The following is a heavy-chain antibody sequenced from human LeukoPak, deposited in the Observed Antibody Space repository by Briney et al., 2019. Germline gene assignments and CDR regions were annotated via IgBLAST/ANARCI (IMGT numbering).Heavy chain of an antibody. CDR1: GYSFTSYW. CDR3: ARRRTTGTTRAYYFDY. D-gene: IGHD1-1*01. CDR2: IYPGDSDT. V-gene: IGHV5-51*01. Sequence: GESLQISCQGSGYSFTSYWIGWVRQMPGKGLEWMGIIYPGDSDTRYSPSFQGQVTISADKSISTAYLQWSSLKASDTAMYYCARRRTTGTTRAYYFDYWGQGTLVTVSS. J-gene: IGHJ4*02.